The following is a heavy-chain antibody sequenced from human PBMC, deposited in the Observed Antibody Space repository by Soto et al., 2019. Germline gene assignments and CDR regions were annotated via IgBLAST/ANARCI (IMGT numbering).Heavy chain of an antibody. CDR1: GFTFSYYW. CDR3: ARDATYCDSSFYYDGFDI. D-gene: IGHD3-22*01. CDR2: IRREGGEE. J-gene: IGHJ3*02. V-gene: IGHV3-7*05. Sequence: DVQLMESGGCLVQPGGSLRLSCAASGFTFSYYWMTWVRQAPGKGLEWVANIRREGGEEHYVDSVKGRFSVFRDNAKESLYLQMNRLRIEATAVYYCARDATYCDSSFYYDGFDIWGQGPMVTVSS.